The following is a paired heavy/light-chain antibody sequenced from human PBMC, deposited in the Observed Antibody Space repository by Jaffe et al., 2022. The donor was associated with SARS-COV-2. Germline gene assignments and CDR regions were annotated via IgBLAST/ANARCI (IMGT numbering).Heavy chain of an antibody. D-gene: IGHD2-8*01. CDR1: GFTFDDYT. CDR2: ISWDGGST. CDR3: AKDNGKDCTNGVCYPSSFDY. J-gene: IGHJ4*02. Sequence: EVQLVESGGVVVQPGGSLRLSCAASGFTFDDYTMHWVRQAPGKGLEWVSLISWDGGSTYYADSVKGRFTISRDNSKNSLYLQMNSLRTEDTALYYCAKDNGKDCTNGVCYPSSFDYWGQGTLVTVSS. V-gene: IGHV3-43*01.
Light chain of an antibody. Sequence: AIQLTQSPSSLSASVGDRVTITCRASQGISSALAWYQQKPGKAPKLLIYDASSLESGVPSRFSGSGSGTDFTLTISSLQPEDFATYYCQQFNNYPLTFGGGTKVEIK. CDR1: QGISSA. J-gene: IGKJ4*01. CDR3: QQFNNYPLT. CDR2: DAS. V-gene: IGKV1D-13*01.